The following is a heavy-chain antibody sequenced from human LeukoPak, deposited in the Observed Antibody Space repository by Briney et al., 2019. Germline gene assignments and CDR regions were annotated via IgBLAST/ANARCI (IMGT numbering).Heavy chain of an antibody. J-gene: IGHJ4*02. CDR1: GGTFSNSA. CDR3: ASFPSSLY. CDR2: IYTGNGNT. Sequence: ASVKVSCKASGGTFSNSAISWVRQAPGQGLEWMGLIYTGNGNTKYSQRFQGRVALTRDTSASTAYMELTSLRSEDTAVYYCASFPSSLYWGLGTLVTVSS. V-gene: IGHV1-3*04.